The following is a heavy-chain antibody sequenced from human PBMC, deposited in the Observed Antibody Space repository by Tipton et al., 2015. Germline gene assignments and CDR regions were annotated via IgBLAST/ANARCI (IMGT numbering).Heavy chain of an antibody. CDR2: IIPIFGQT. Sequence: QLVQSGAEVKKPGSSVKVSCKASGGTFINYAISWVRQAPGQGLEWLGGIIPIFGQTNYAQNFLGRVTITADVYTATAYMELSSLRPADTALYYCASGDNIVSLGIGSLYYYGMYVWGQGTTVTVSS. CDR3: ASGDNIVSLGIGSLYYYGMYV. J-gene: IGHJ6*02. CDR1: GGTFINYA. D-gene: IGHD1-26*01. V-gene: IGHV1-69*01.